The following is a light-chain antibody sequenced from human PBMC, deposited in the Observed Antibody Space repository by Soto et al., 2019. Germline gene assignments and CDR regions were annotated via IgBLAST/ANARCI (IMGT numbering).Light chain of an antibody. J-gene: IGKJ5*01. Sequence: EIVLTQSPGTLSLSPGERATLSCRASQTVNNNYLAWYRQKPGQGTRLLIYGASIRLPGIPDRFSGSGSGTDFTLPITRLEPEDFAVYFCKQYDSSFTFGQGTRLDIK. CDR1: QTVNNNY. CDR2: GAS. CDR3: KQYDSSFT. V-gene: IGKV3-20*01.